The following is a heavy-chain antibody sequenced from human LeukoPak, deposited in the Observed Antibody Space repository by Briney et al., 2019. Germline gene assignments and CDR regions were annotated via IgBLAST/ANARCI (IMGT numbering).Heavy chain of an antibody. J-gene: IGHJ3*02. CDR1: GFTLSSYA. Sequence: PGGSLRLSCAASGFTLSSYAMYWVRQAPGKGLEWVAVISYDGSNKYYADSVKGRFTISRDNSKNTLYLQMNSLRAEDTAVYYCAGVRVMVAATGAFDIWGQGTMVTVSS. V-gene: IGHV3-30-3*01. D-gene: IGHD2-15*01. CDR2: ISYDGSNK. CDR3: AGVRVMVAATGAFDI.